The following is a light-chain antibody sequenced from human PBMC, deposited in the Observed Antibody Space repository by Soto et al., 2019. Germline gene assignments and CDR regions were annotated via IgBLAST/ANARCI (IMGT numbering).Light chain of an antibody. CDR1: QNINSY. Sequence: DIQMTQSPSSLSASVGDRVTITCRASQNINSYLNWYQQKVGKAPKLLINAASTLQSGVPLMFRGSGSGTDFTLTIRSLQPEDFATYYCQESYNLHTFGGGTKVEIK. J-gene: IGKJ4*01. CDR2: AAS. CDR3: QESYNLHT. V-gene: IGKV1-39*01.